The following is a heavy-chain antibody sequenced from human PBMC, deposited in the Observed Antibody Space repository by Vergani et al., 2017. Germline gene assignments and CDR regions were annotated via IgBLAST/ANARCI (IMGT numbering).Heavy chain of an antibody. V-gene: IGHV3-21*01. J-gene: IGHJ3*02. CDR2: ISSSSSYI. CDR3: ARDPSAAGFDAFDI. Sequence: EVQLVESGGGLVQPGGSLRLSCAASGFTFSSYSMNWVRQAPGKGLEWVSSISSSSSYIYYADSVKGRFTISRDNAKNSLYLQMNSLRAEDTAVYYCARDPSAAGFDAFDIWGQGTMVTVSS. D-gene: IGHD3-10*01. CDR1: GFTFSSYS.